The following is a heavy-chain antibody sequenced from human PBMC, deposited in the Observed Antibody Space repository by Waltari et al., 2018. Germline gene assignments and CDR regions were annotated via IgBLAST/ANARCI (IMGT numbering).Heavy chain of an antibody. CDR1: GAPISRSKYN. CDR2: ISESGST. J-gene: IGHJ3*01. V-gene: IGHV4-39*07. D-gene: IGHD3-3*01. Sequence: QQHLQESGPGLVKPSETLSLTCTVSGAPISRSKYNWGWIRQPPGKGLEWIGQISESGSTSYNPSLKSRVTISVDTSRNQISLNLYSVTAADAAVYYCARRENYNFWRDSFDVWGQGTVVTVSS. CDR3: ARRENYNFWRDSFDV.